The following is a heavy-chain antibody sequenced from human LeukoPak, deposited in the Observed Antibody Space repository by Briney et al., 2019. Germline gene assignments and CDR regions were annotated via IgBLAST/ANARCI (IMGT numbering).Heavy chain of an antibody. Sequence: ASVKVSCKASGYTFTSYGISWVRQAPGQGLEWMEWISAYNGNTNYAQKLQGRVTMTTDTSTSTAYMELRSLRSDDTAVYYCARGVEYSSSSLGVNYYGMDVWGQGTTVTVSS. CDR3: ARGVEYSSSSLGVNYYGMDV. CDR1: GYTFTSYG. J-gene: IGHJ6*02. D-gene: IGHD6-6*01. CDR2: ISAYNGNT. V-gene: IGHV1-18*01.